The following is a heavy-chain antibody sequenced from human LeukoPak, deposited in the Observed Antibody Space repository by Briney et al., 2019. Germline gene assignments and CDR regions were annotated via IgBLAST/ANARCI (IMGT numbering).Heavy chain of an antibody. D-gene: IGHD2-15*01. J-gene: IGHJ6*03. CDR3: ARDGVYCSGGSCDYYYMDV. Sequence: ASVKVSCKASGYTFTNYYIHWVRQAPGQGLEWMGWINPNSGGTNYAQKFQGRVTMTRDTSISTAYMELSRLRSDDTAVYYCARDGVYCSGGSCDYYYMDVWGKGTTVTVSS. CDR2: INPNSGGT. V-gene: IGHV1-2*02. CDR1: GYTFTNYY.